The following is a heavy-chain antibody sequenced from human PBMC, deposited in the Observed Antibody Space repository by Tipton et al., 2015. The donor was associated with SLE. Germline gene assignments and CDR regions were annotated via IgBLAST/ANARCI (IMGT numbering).Heavy chain of an antibody. Sequence: LRLSCTVSGGSISSSSYYWGWIRQPPGKGLEWIGSMYYSGSTYYNPSLKSRVTISVDTSKNQFSLKLTSVTAADTAVYYCARDLQWLRFDYWGQGTLVTVSS. CDR1: GGSISSSSYY. CDR3: ARDLQWLRFDY. V-gene: IGHV4-39*07. J-gene: IGHJ4*02. CDR2: MYYSGST. D-gene: IGHD6-19*01.